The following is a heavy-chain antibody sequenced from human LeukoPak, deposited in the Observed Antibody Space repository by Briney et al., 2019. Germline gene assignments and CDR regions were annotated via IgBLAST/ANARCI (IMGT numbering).Heavy chain of an antibody. J-gene: IGHJ6*03. CDR1: GFTFSAHH. V-gene: IGHV3-23*01. CDR2: ITASGATT. Sequence: PGGSLRLSCATSGFTFSAHHMNWVRQAPGKGLEWASGITASGATTYYADSVKGRFTISRDSSQSTLYLQMNSLRAEDTAVYYCARAEAAGDNRGGYYYFYMDVWGKGTTVTVSS. D-gene: IGHD6-25*01. CDR3: ARAEAAGDNRGGYYYFYMDV.